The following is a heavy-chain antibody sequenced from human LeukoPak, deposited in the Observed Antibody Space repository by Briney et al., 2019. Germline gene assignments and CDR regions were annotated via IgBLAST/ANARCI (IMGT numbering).Heavy chain of an antibody. V-gene: IGHV3-23*01. CDR3: GKNRYSGSLSPFDI. CDR1: KFAFSSYA. D-gene: IGHD1-26*01. CDR2: ISGGGGNT. J-gene: IGHJ3*02. Sequence: GGSLRLSCAASKFAFSSYAMSWVRQAPGKGLGWVSAISGGGGNTYYADSVKGRFTISRDNSKNTLYLQMNSLRAEDTAVYYCGKNRYSGSLSPFDIWGQGTMVTVSS.